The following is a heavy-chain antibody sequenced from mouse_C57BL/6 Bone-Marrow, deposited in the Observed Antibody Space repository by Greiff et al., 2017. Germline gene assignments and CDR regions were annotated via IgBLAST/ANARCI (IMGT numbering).Heavy chain of an antibody. Sequence: EVHLVESGGGLVQPGGSLSLSCAASGITFTDYYMSWVRQPPGKALEWLGFIRNKANGYTTEYSASVKGRFTISRDNSQSILYLQMNALRAEDSATYYCARYDYDWFAYWGQGTLVTVSA. V-gene: IGHV7-3*01. CDR2: IRNKANGYTT. J-gene: IGHJ3*01. D-gene: IGHD2-4*01. CDR3: ARYDYDWFAY. CDR1: GITFTDYY.